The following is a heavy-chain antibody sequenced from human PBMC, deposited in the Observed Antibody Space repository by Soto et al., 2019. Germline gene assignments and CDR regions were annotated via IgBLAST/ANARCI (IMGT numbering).Heavy chain of an antibody. J-gene: IGHJ3*02. V-gene: IGHV1-3*01. D-gene: IGHD2-15*01. Sequence: QVQLVQSGAEVKKPGASVKVSYKASGYTFTSYAMHWVRQAPGQRLEWMGWINAGHGNTKYSQKFQGRVTITRDTSASTAYMELSSLRSEDTAVYYCARGGSPVGFDIWGQGTMVTVSS. CDR1: GYTFTSYA. CDR2: INAGHGNT. CDR3: ARGGSPVGFDI.